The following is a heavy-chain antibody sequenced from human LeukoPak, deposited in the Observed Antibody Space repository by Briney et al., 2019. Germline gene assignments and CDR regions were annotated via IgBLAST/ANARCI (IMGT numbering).Heavy chain of an antibody. D-gene: IGHD3-22*01. V-gene: IGHV3-30*18. CDR1: GFTFSSYG. CDR2: ISYDGSNK. J-gene: IGHJ4*02. Sequence: GGSLRLSCAASGFTFSSYGMHWVRQAPGKGLEWVAVISYDGSNKYYADSVKGRFTISRDNSKNTLYLQMNSLRAEDTAVYYCAKDLYYYDSSGFPPDYWGQGTLVTVSS. CDR3: AKDLYYYDSSGFPPDY.